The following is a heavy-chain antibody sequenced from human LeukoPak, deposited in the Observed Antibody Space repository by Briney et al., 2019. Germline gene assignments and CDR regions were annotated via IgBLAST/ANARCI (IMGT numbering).Heavy chain of an antibody. CDR1: GGTFSNYA. Sequence: GSSVNVSCKASGGTFSNYAISWVRQAPGQGLEWMGGIIPIFGTANYAQKFQGRVTITTDESTSTAYMELSSLRSEDTAVYYCAREGPREVRFDYWGQGTLVTVSS. CDR2: IIPIFGTA. J-gene: IGHJ4*02. CDR3: AREGPREVRFDY. D-gene: IGHD1-26*01. V-gene: IGHV1-69*05.